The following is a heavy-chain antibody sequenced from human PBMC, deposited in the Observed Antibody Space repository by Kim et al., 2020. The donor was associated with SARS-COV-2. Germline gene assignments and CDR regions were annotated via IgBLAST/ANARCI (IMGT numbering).Heavy chain of an antibody. Sequence: VKGRFTISREHSKNTLYLQMNSLRAEDTAVYYCAKDNGYNIYYYYYYGMDVWGQGTTVTVSS. J-gene: IGHJ6*02. CDR3: AKDNGYNIYYYYYYGMDV. V-gene: IGHV3-30*02. D-gene: IGHD3-9*01.